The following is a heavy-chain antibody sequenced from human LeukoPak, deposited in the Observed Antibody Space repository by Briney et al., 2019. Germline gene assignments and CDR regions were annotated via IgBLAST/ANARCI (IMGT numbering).Heavy chain of an antibody. D-gene: IGHD2-2*01. CDR1: GYNFTNFW. CDR2: IYPGDSDT. Sequence: GESLKISCKGSGYNFTNFWIGWVRQMPGKGLEWMGIIYPGDSDTRYGPSFQGQVTISADKSISTAYLQWSSLKASDTAMYYCASQATYCSSTSCPLDYWGQGTLVTVSS. J-gene: IGHJ4*02. CDR3: ASQATYCSSTSCPLDY. V-gene: IGHV5-51*01.